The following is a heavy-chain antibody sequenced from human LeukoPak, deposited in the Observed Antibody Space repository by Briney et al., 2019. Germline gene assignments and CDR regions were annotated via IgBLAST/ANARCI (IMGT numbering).Heavy chain of an antibody. CDR3: ARLPGGDYDSSGYYSYYGMDV. Sequence: GASVKVSCKASGYTFTSYAMNWVRQAPGQGLEWMGWINTNTGSPTYAQGFTGRFVFSLDTSVSTAYLQISSLKAEDTAVYYCARLPGGDYDSSGYYSYYGMDVWGQGTTVTVSS. CDR1: GYTFTSYA. D-gene: IGHD3-22*01. V-gene: IGHV7-4-1*02. J-gene: IGHJ6*02. CDR2: INTNTGSP.